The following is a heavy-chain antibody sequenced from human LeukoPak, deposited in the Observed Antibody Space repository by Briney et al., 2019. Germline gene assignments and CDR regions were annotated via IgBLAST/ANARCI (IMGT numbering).Heavy chain of an antibody. V-gene: IGHV3-11*04. CDR2: ISSSGGTI. J-gene: IGHJ3*02. CDR1: GFTFSDYY. CDR3: AGYSGGWFGAFHI. Sequence: PGGSLRLSCAASGFTFSDYYMNWIRQAPGEELEWISYISSSGGTIYYADSVKGRFTISRDNAKNSLYLQMNSLRAEDTAVYYCAGYSGGWFGAFHIWGQGTMVTVSS. D-gene: IGHD6-19*01.